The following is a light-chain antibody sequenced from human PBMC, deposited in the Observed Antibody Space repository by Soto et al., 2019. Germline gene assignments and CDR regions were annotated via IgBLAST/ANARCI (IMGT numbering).Light chain of an antibody. CDR2: RND. CDR3: ATWDASLNGPV. Sequence: QPVLTQPPSASGTPGQRVTISCSGSSSNIGSNYVYWYQQLPGAAPKLLIYRNDQRPSGVPDRLSGSKSGTSASLAISGLRSEDETEYYCATWDASLNGPVFGGGTKLTVL. J-gene: IGLJ2*01. CDR1: SSNIGSNY. V-gene: IGLV1-47*01.